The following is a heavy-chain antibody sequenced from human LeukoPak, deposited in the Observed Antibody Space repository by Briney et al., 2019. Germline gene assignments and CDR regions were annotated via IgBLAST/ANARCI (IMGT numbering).Heavy chain of an antibody. CDR1: GFIFSSYA. CDR3: AKSHQWPPYYFDY. CDR2: ISGSGDST. J-gene: IGHJ4*02. Sequence: GGSLRLSCAASGFIFSSYAMSWVRQAPGKGLEWVSAISGSGDSTYYADSVKGRFTISRDNSKNTLYLQMSSLRAEDTAVYYCAKSHQWPPYYFDYWGQGTLVTVSS. V-gene: IGHV3-23*01. D-gene: IGHD6-19*01.